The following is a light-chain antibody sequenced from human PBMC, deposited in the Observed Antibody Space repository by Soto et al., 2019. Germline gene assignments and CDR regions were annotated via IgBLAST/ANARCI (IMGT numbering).Light chain of an antibody. CDR3: QQYNNWPYT. V-gene: IGKV3-15*01. Sequence: EIVMTQSPATLSVSPGERATLSCRASQSVSSNLACYQQKPGQAPRLLIYGASTRATGIPARFSGSGSGTEFTLTISSLQSEDFAVYYCQQYNNWPYTVGQGTKLEIK. CDR1: QSVSSN. J-gene: IGKJ2*01. CDR2: GAS.